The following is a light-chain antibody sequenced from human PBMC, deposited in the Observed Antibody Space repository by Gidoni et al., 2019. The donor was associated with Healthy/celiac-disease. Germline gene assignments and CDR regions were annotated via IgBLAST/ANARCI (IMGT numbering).Light chain of an antibody. CDR1: QSVLYSSNNKNY. CDR3: EQYYSTPWT. V-gene: IGKV4-1*01. CDR2: WAS. J-gene: IGKJ1*01. Sequence: DMVMTHYPDSMAVSLGERAPINCKSSQSVLYSSNNKNYLAWYRQKPGQPHKLHIYWASTRYSGVPDRFSGSGSGTDFTLTISSRQAEDVAVYYCEQYYSTPWTFGQGTKVEIK.